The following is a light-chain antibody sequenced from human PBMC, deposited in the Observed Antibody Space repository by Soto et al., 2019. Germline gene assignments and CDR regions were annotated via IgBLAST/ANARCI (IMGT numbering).Light chain of an antibody. J-gene: IGLJ1*01. V-gene: IGLV1-40*01. Sequence: QSVLTQPPSVSGAPGQRVTISCTGSSSNIGAGYDVHWYQQPPGTAPKLLIYGNSNRPSGVPDRFSGSKSGTSASLAITGLQAEDEADYYCQSYDSSLSGSLFGTGTKVTVL. CDR2: GNS. CDR3: QSYDSSLSGSL. CDR1: SSNIGAGYD.